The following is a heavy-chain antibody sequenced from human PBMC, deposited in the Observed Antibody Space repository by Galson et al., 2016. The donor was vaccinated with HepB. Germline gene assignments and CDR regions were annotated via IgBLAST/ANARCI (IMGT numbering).Heavy chain of an antibody. Sequence: SLRLSCAASGFTLSDYYLAWIRQAPGKGLEWLSYSSSEHNYTTYIDSVKGRFTISRDNAKNSLHLQMNSLRAEDTAVYYCARYALAGYSYSYHFDHWGQGTLVTVAS. CDR2: SSSEHN. J-gene: IGHJ4*02. CDR3: ARYALAGYSYSYHFDH. D-gene: IGHD3-16*02. V-gene: IGHV3-11*06. CDR1: GFTLSDYY.